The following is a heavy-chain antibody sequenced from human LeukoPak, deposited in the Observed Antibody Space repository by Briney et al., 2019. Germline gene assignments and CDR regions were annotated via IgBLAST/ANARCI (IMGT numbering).Heavy chain of an antibody. D-gene: IGHD3-16*01. CDR3: ARMFRGSIDY. CDR1: GYSFTSYW. V-gene: IGHV5-51*01. CDR2: IYPGDSDT. J-gene: IGHJ4*02. Sequence: GESLKISCKGSGYSFTSYWIGWVRQMPGKGLEWMGIIYPGDSDTRYSPSFQGQVTISADKSISTAYLKWIARKATDTAMYYCARMFRGSIDYWGQGTLVTVSS.